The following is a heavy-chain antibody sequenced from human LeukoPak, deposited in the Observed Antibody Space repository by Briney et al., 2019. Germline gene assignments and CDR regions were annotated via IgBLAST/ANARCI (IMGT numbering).Heavy chain of an antibody. J-gene: IGHJ4*02. CDR3: ARGDTTVTNTQFDY. CDR2: IIPIFGTA. V-gene: IGHV1-69*06. D-gene: IGHD4-17*01. Sequence: ASVKVSCKASGGTFSSYAISWVRQAPGQGLEWMGGIIPIFGTANYAQKFQGRVTITADKSTCTAYMELSSLRSEDTAVYYCARGDTTVTNTQFDYWGQGTLVTVSS. CDR1: GGTFSSYA.